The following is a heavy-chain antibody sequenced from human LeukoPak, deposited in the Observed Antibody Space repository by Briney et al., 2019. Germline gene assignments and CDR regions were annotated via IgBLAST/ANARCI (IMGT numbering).Heavy chain of an antibody. Sequence: PSETLSLTCAVSGGSISSSNWWSWVRQPPGKGLGWIGEIYHSGSTNYNPSLKSRVTISVDKSKNQFSLKLSSVTAADTAVYYCARGRAAAGTPFDYWGQGTLVTVSS. CDR3: ARGRAAAGTPFDY. CDR1: GGSISSSNW. V-gene: IGHV4-4*02. CDR2: IYHSGST. D-gene: IGHD6-13*01. J-gene: IGHJ4*02.